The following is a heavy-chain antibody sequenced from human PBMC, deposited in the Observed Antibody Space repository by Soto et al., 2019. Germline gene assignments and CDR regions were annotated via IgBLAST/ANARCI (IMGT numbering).Heavy chain of an antibody. CDR3: ARNRPPTHGSGTYYNPSYYYGIDV. V-gene: IGHV3-11*03. D-gene: IGHD3-10*01. CDR1: GFTFSDYY. CDR2: ISSNVIYT. Sequence: PGGSLRLSCAASGFTFSDYYMSWIRQAPGKGLEWVSYISSNVIYTNYADSVKGRFTISRDNAKSSLFLQMNSLRAEDTAVYYCARNRPPTHGSGTYYNPSYYYGIDVWGQGTTVTAP. J-gene: IGHJ6*02.